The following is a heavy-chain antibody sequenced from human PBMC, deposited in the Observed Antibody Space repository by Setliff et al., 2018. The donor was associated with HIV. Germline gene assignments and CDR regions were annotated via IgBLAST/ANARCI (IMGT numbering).Heavy chain of an antibody. Sequence: SETLSLTCTVSGASISSFYWSWIRQPPGKGLDWIGYIYYSGSSNYNPSLKSRVTMSVDTSKNRFSLKLNSVTAADTAVYYCARLNQQWLVRDSGSNWFDPWGQGILVTVSS. J-gene: IGHJ5*02. CDR3: ARLNQQWLVRDSGSNWFDP. CDR1: GASISSFY. CDR2: IYYSGSS. D-gene: IGHD6-19*01. V-gene: IGHV4-59*08.